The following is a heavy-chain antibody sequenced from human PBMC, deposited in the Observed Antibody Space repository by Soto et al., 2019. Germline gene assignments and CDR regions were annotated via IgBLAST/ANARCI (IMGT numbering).Heavy chain of an antibody. CDR1: GGTFSSYA. V-gene: IGHV1-69*13. D-gene: IGHD2-8*01. J-gene: IGHJ6*02. CDR2: IIPIFGTA. Sequence: SVKVSCKASGGTFSSYAISWVRQAPGQGLEWMGGIIPIFGTANYAQKFQGRVTITADESTSTAYMELSSLRSEDTAVYYCSSSLNAILGVGYHGMDVWG. CDR3: SSSLNAILGVGYHGMDV.